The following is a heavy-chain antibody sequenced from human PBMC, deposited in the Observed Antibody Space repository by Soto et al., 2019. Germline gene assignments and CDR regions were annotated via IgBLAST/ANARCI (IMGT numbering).Heavy chain of an antibody. CDR2: IYWDDDK. CDR3: AYRYGSGTYYYYGMDV. J-gene: IGHJ6*02. CDR1: GFSLSTSGVA. V-gene: IGHV2-5*02. Sequence: QITLKESGPPLVKPTQTLTLTCTFSGFSLSTSGVAVGWIRQPPGKALEWLALIYWDDDKRYNPSLKSRLTITKDTSRDQVVLTMTNMDPADTATYYCAYRYGSGTYYYYGMDVWGQGTTVTVSS. D-gene: IGHD3-10*01.